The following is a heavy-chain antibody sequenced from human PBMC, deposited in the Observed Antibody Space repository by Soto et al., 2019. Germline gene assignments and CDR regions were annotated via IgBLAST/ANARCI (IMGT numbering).Heavy chain of an antibody. CDR1: GYTFTSYG. D-gene: IGHD3-16*02. Sequence: QVQLVQSGAEVKKPGASVKVSCKASGYTFTSYGISWVRQAPGQGLEWMGWISAYNGNTNYAQKLQGRVTMTTDTSTSTAYVELRSLRSDDTAVYYCSGERPDYIWGSYRYTGFDYWGQGTLVTVSS. J-gene: IGHJ4*02. CDR2: ISAYNGNT. V-gene: IGHV1-18*01. CDR3: SGERPDYIWGSYRYTGFDY.